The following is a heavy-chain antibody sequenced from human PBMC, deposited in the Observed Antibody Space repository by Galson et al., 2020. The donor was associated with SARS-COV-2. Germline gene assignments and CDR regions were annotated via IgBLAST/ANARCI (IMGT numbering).Heavy chain of an antibody. CDR1: GFTFSNAW. Sequence: TGGSLRLSCAASGFTFSNAWMSWVRQAPGKGLEWVGRIKSKTDGGTTDYAATVKGRFTISRDDSKNTLYLQMNSLKTEDTAVYYCTTEFMITLGGVSAHGHNWFDPWGQGTLVTVSS. CDR3: TTEFMITLGGVSAHGHNWFDP. D-gene: IGHD3-16*01. J-gene: IGHJ5*02. V-gene: IGHV3-15*01. CDR2: IKSKTDGGTT.